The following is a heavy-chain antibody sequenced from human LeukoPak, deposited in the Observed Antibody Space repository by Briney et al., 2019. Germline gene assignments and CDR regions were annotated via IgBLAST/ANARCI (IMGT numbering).Heavy chain of an antibody. V-gene: IGHV3-21*01. Sequence: GGSLRLSCAASGFTFSSYSMNWVRQAPGKGLEWVSSISSSSSYIYYADSVKGRFTISRDNAKNSLYLQMNSLRAEDTAVYYCARDLLAAAVTDYWGQGTLVTVSS. J-gene: IGHJ4*02. CDR2: ISSSSSYI. CDR3: ARDLLAAAVTDY. CDR1: GFTFSSYS. D-gene: IGHD6-13*01.